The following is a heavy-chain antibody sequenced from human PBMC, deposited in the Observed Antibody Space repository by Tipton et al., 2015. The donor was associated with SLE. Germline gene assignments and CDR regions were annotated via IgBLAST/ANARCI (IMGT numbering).Heavy chain of an antibody. CDR1: GGSFSGYY. CDR3: ARQTQSIVVVVAATPAPCFDY. D-gene: IGHD2-15*01. V-gene: IGHV4-34*01. CDR2: INHSGST. J-gene: IGHJ4*02. Sequence: TLSLTCAVYGGSFSGYYWSWIRQPPGKGLEWIGEINHSGSTNYNPSLKSRVTISVDTSKNQFSLKLSSVTAADTAVYYCARQTQSIVVVVAATPAPCFDYWGQGPLVPVSS.